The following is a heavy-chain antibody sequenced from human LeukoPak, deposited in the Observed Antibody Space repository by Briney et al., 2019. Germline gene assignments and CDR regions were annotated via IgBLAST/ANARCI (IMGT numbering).Heavy chain of an antibody. J-gene: IGHJ4*02. CDR3: AKWVEYSNSGFDY. CDR2: ISGSGGST. CDR1: GFTFSSYA. V-gene: IGHV3-23*01. Sequence: PGGSLRLSCAASGFTFSSYAMSWVRQAPGKGLEWVSAISGSGGSTYHADSVKGRFTISRDNSKNTLYLQMNSLRAEDTAVYYCAKWVEYSNSGFDYWGQGTLVTVSS. D-gene: IGHD6-6*01.